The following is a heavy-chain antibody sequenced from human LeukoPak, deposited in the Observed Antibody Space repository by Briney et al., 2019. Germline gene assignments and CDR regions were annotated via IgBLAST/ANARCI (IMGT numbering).Heavy chain of an antibody. J-gene: IGHJ4*02. V-gene: IGHV1-69*13. CDR2: IIPIFGTA. CDR1: GYTFTSYG. CDR3: ATRLHQSLLD. Sequence: ASVKVSCKASGYTFTSYGISWVRQAPGQGLEWMGGIIPIFGTANYAQKFQGRVTITADESTSTAYMELSSLRSEDTAVYYCATRLHQSLLDWGQGTLVTVSS. D-gene: IGHD4-11*01.